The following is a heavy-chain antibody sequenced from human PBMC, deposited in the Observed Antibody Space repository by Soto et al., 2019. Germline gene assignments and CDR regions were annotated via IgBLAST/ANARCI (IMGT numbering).Heavy chain of an antibody. CDR2: IYPGDSDT. CDR3: ARRAFTMVRGVIGSNWFDP. CDR1: GYIFTSYW. Sequence: GESLKMYCKDSGYIFTSYWIGCVRQMPGKGLEWMGIIYPGDSDTRYSPSFQGQVTISADKSISTAYLQWSSLKASDTAMYYCARRAFTMVRGVIGSNWFDPWGQGTLVTVSS. J-gene: IGHJ5*02. D-gene: IGHD3-10*01. V-gene: IGHV5-51*01.